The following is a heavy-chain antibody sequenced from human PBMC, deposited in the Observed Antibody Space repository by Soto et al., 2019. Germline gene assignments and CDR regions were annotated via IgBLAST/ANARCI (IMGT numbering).Heavy chain of an antibody. CDR2: IFSAGMT. CDR1: GFTVKGNY. Sequence: QPGGSLRLSCAPSGFTVKGNYVGWARQASGRGMEWVSIIFSAGMTYYTDSVKGRFTISKDISKNTLSLQMNSLRADDTAVYFCAGAYSYNYAFDYWGLGTPVTVSS. V-gene: IGHV3-53*01. J-gene: IGHJ4*02. D-gene: IGHD1-1*01. CDR3: AGAYSYNYAFDY.